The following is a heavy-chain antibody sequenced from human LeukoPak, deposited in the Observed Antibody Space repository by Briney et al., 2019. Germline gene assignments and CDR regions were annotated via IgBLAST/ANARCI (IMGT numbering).Heavy chain of an antibody. J-gene: IGHJ4*02. CDR1: GFTFSSYW. CDR3: ARHAVPGYSSGWYTA. D-gene: IGHD6-19*01. Sequence: PGGSLRLSCAASGFTFSSYWMTWVRQAPGKGLEWVANIKQDGSEKYYVDSVKGRFTISRDNAKNSLYLQMNSLRDEDTAVYYCARHAVPGYSSGWYTAWSQGTLVTVSS. V-gene: IGHV3-7*01. CDR2: IKQDGSEK.